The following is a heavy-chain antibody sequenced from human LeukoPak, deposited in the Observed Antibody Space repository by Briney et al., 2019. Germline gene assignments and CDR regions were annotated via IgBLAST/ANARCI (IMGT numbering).Heavy chain of an antibody. Sequence: ASVKVSCKASGGTFSSYTISWVRQAPRQGLEWMGRIIPILGIANYAQKFQGRVTITADKSTSTAYMELSSLRSEDTAVYYCARGGTYYYGSGSYYIENDAFDIWGQGTMVTVSS. J-gene: IGHJ3*02. CDR3: ARGGTYYYGSGSYYIENDAFDI. CDR2: IIPILGIA. CDR1: GGTFSSYT. V-gene: IGHV1-69*02. D-gene: IGHD3-10*01.